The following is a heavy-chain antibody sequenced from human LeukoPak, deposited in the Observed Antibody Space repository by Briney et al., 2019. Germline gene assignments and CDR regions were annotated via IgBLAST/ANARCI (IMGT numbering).Heavy chain of an antibody. V-gene: IGHV4-30-2*01. Sequence: PSETLSLTCTVSGGSISSSGYYWSWIRQPPGKGLEWIGYIYHSGSTYYNPSLKSRVTISIDRSKNQFSLKLSSVTAADTAVYYCARDLSLDYWGQGTLVTVSS. CDR3: ARDLSLDY. CDR1: GGSISSSGYY. CDR2: IYHSGST. J-gene: IGHJ4*02.